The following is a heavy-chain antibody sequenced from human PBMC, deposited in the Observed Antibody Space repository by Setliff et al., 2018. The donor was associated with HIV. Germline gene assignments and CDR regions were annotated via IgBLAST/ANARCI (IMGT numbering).Heavy chain of an antibody. D-gene: IGHD4-4*01. CDR1: SGSISDYY. CDR2: IHASGST. V-gene: IGHV4-4*08. CDR3: AREEDYSNYGYYYGMDV. J-gene: IGHJ6*02. Sequence: PSETLSLTCTVSSGSISDYYWSWIRQPPGKGLEWIGYIHASGSTNYNPSLKSRVTISVDTSKNQFSLKLSSVTAADTAVYYCAREEDYSNYGYYYGMDVWGQGTTVTVSS.